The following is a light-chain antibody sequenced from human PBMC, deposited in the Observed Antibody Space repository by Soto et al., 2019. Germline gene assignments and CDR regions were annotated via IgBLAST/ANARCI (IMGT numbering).Light chain of an antibody. CDR3: NSRASGTTYV. Sequence: QSALTQPASVSGSPGQSIAISCIGTSSDVGAYNYVSWYQQLPGKAPKLMIYEVSNRPSGISNRFSGSKSGNTASLTISGLQTEDEADYYCNSRASGTTYVFGTGTKVTVL. CDR1: SSDVGAYNY. V-gene: IGLV2-14*01. CDR2: EVS. J-gene: IGLJ1*01.